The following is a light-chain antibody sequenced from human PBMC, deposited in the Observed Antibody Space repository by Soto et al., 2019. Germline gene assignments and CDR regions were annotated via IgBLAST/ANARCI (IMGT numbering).Light chain of an antibody. Sequence: DIQITQSPATLSSSVPDTFTITCRASESIDNWLAWYQQKPGKAPKLLIFAASTLVRGVPSRFSGRGSGTEFTLTISSLQADDYATFYCQQYHTDWTFGQGTKVDIK. CDR3: QQYHTDWT. J-gene: IGKJ1*01. CDR2: AAS. CDR1: ESIDNW. V-gene: IGKV1-5*01.